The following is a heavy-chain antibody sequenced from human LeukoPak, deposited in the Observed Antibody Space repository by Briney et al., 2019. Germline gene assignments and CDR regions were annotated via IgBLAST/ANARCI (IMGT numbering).Heavy chain of an antibody. CDR3: ASVRRPFRRGSGSYYRPIGFDP. CDR1: GDSISTSNSY. CDR2: IYYSGNT. J-gene: IGHJ5*02. D-gene: IGHD3-10*01. V-gene: IGHV4-39*01. Sequence: SETLSLTCTVSGDSISTSNSYWGWIRQPPGKGLEWIGSIYYSGNTYYNASLKSRVTISVDTSKNQFSLKLTSVTAADTAVYYCASVRRPFRRGSGSYYRPIGFDPWGQGTLVTVSS.